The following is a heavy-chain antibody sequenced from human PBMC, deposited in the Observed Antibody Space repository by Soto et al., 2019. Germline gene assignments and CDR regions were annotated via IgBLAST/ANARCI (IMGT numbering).Heavy chain of an antibody. Sequence: GESLKISCKGSGYSFTSYWISGVRQMPGKGLEWMGRIDPSDSYTNYSPSFQGHVTISADKSISTAYLQWSSLKASDTAMYYCARRRKDTAMSFYYYYYGMDVWGQGTTVTVSS. CDR3: ARRRKDTAMSFYYYYYGMDV. D-gene: IGHD5-18*01. CDR2: IDPSDSYT. CDR1: GYSFTSYW. V-gene: IGHV5-10-1*01. J-gene: IGHJ6*02.